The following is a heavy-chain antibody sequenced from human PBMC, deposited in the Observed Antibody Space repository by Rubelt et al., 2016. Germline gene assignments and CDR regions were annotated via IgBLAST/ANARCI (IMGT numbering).Heavy chain of an antibody. CDR2: MNSDGSNI. Sequence: EVQLVESGGGLVQPGGSLRLSCAASGFTFSSYWMHWVRQAPGTGLVWVSRMNSDGSNIDYADSGKGRFTISGDKATISRCLRRKRLGAEDTAVYDCAGGVGATTDYGGQGNLVTVSS. D-gene: IGHD2-15*01. J-gene: IGHJ4*02. V-gene: IGHV3-74*01. CDR1: GFTFSSYW. CDR3: AGGVGATTDY.